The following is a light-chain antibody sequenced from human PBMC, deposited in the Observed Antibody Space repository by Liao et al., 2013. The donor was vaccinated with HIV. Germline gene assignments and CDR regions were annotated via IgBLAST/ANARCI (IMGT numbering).Light chain of an antibody. J-gene: IGLJ2*01. CDR3: QAWDSSADVV. Sequence: SYVLTQPPSVSVAPGKTARITCGGNNIGAEAVHWYQQRPGQAPVLVMCYDSDRPAGIPERFSGSNSRNTATLTISATQAMDEADYFCQAWDSSADVVFGGGTKLTVL. V-gene: IGLV3-21*01. CDR2: YDS. CDR1: NIGAEA.